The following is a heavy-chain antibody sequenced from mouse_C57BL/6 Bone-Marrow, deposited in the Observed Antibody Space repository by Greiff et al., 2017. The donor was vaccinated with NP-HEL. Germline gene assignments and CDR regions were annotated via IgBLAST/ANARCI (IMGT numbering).Heavy chain of an antibody. D-gene: IGHD1-1*01. CDR3: ARGNYGSFWYFDV. J-gene: IGHJ1*03. CDR1: GYTFTSYG. Sequence: QVHVKQSGAELARPGASVKLSCKASGYTFTSYGISWVKQRTGQGLEWIGEIYPRSGNTYYNEKFKGKATLTADKSSSTAYMELRSLTSEDSAVYFCARGNYGSFWYFDVWGTGTTVTVSS. V-gene: IGHV1-81*01. CDR2: IYPRSGNT.